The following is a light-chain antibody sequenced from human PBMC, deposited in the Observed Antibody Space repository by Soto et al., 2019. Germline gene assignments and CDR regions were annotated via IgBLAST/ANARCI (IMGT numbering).Light chain of an antibody. Sequence: ENVLTQSPGTLSLYPGERATLSCRASQIVSSDYIAWYQQKPGQAPRLLFYGSSRRATGIPDRISGSGSGTDFTLTISRLEPEDFAVYYCQQYGGSPLYTFGQGTKLEIK. CDR3: QQYGGSPLYT. V-gene: IGKV3-20*01. J-gene: IGKJ2*01. CDR2: GSS. CDR1: QIVSSDY.